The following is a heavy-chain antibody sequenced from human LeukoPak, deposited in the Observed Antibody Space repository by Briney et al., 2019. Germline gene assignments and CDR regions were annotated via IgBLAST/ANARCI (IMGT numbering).Heavy chain of an antibody. CDR1: GFTFSTYA. D-gene: IGHD3-3*01. CDR2: ISYDGNNK. V-gene: IGHV3-30-3*01. J-gene: IGHJ4*02. CDR3: ARDPSRGFLEWFALDY. Sequence: GGSLRLSCAASGFTFSTYAMHWVRQAPGKGLEWVALISYDGNNKYYADSVKGRFTISRDNSKNTLYLQMNSLTTEDTAVYYCARDPSRGFLEWFALDYWGQGTLVTVSS.